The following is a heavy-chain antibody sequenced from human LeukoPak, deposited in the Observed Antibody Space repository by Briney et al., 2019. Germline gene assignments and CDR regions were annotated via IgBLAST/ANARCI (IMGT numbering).Heavy chain of an antibody. Sequence: SQTLSLTCTVSGGSISSGSYYWSCLRQPAGKGLEWIGRIYTSRSTNYNPTGKSRLTISVDTSKNQFFLKLSSVIAADTAVYYCARGGLMSIDSSGYYYDNYWRQGTLVTVSS. J-gene: IGHJ4*02. CDR3: ARGGLMSIDSSGYYYDNY. CDR1: GGSISSGSYY. V-gene: IGHV4-61*02. D-gene: IGHD3-22*01. CDR2: IYTSRST.